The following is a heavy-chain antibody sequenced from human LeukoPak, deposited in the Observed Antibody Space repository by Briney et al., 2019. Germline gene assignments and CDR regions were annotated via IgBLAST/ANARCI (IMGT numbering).Heavy chain of an antibody. D-gene: IGHD5-18*01. CDR3: AHRGDIEHSDGYGKSFDP. CDR2: INRSGST. J-gene: IGHJ5*02. CDR1: GGSFRGYY. Sequence: SETLSLTCAVYGGSFRGYYWSWIRQPPGKGLEWIGEINRSGSTNYNASLKSRVTISVDTSKNQFSLRLSSVTAADPAVYYCAHRGDIEHSDGYGKSFDPWGQGTRVTVSS. V-gene: IGHV4-34*01.